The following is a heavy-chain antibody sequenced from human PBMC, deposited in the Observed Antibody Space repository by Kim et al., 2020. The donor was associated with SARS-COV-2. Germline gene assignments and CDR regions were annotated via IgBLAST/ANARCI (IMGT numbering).Heavy chain of an antibody. CDR1: GYTFTRFP. V-gene: IGHV1-3*01. D-gene: IGHD2-8*01. CDR3: ARGGVYPDALDI. J-gene: IGHJ3*02. Sequence: ASVKVSCKASGYTFTRFPIHWVRQAPGQRLEWMGWINLGNGNTKYSQNIQGRVSITRDTSASTAYMELNSLRSEDTALYYCARGGVYPDALDIWGQGTLVTVSS. CDR2: INLGNGNT.